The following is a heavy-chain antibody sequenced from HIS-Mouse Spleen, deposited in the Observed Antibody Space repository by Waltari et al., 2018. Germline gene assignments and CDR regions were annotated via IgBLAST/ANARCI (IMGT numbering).Heavy chain of an antibody. Sequence: QVQLVESGGGVVQPGRSLRLSCSASGFTFSSYGMHGVSQAPGKGLEWVAVIWYDGSNKYYADSVKGRFTISRDNSKNTLYLQMNSLRAEDTAVYYCARDSVAATYYYYYGMDIWGQGTTVTVSS. V-gene: IGHV3-33*01. CDR1: GFTFSSYG. J-gene: IGHJ6*02. D-gene: IGHD2-15*01. CDR3: ARDSVAATYYYYYGMDI. CDR2: IWYDGSNK.